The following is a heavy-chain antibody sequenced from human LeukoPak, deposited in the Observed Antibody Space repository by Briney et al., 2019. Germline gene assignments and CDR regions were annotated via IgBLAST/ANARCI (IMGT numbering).Heavy chain of an antibody. Sequence: SETLSLTCTVSGGSISSYYWSWIRQPAGKGLEWIGRIYTSGSTNYNPSLKSRVTMSVDTSKNQFSLKLSSVTAADTAVYYCARDGRPVAGTSYWFDPWGQGTLVTVSS. V-gene: IGHV4-4*07. D-gene: IGHD6-19*01. J-gene: IGHJ5*02. CDR2: IYTSGST. CDR1: GGSISSYY. CDR3: ARDGRPVAGTSYWFDP.